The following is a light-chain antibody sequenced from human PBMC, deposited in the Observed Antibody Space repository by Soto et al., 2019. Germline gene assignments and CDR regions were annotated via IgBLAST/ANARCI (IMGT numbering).Light chain of an antibody. CDR2: GAS. V-gene: IGKV1-17*03. J-gene: IGKJ1*01. CDR1: QGISNY. Sequence: DIEMTQSASAMSASVGDRVTITCRASQGISNYLAWFQQKPGKVPKRLIYGASNLESGVPSRFSGSGSGTEFPLTISNLQPEDSATYYCLQHDSYPWTFGQGTKVEIK. CDR3: LQHDSYPWT.